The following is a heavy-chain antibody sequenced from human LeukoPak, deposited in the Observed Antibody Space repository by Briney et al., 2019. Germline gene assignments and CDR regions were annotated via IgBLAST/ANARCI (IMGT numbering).Heavy chain of an antibody. Sequence: GGSLRLSCVASGFTFRSYAMNWVRQAPGKGLEWVSTLSGGGGGTYYADSVKGRFAISRDNSKSTLFLQMNSLSAEDTAVYYCARVGTTSNFYYYYGMDVWGQGTTVTVSS. CDR3: ARVGTTSNFYYYYGMDV. D-gene: IGHD2/OR15-2a*01. V-gene: IGHV3-23*01. J-gene: IGHJ6*02. CDR1: GFTFRSYA. CDR2: LSGGGGGT.